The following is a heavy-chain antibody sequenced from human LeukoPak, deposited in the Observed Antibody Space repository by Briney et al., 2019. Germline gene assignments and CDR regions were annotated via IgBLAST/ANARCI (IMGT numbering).Heavy chain of an antibody. CDR1: GGTFSSYT. D-gene: IGHD3-10*01. Sequence: SVKVSCKASGGTFSSYTISWVRQAPGQGLEWMGRIIPILGIANYAQKYQGRVTITADKSTSTAYMELSSLRSEDTAVYYCASTYYYGSGSYFPDYYYYMDVWGKGTTVTVSS. V-gene: IGHV1-69*02. J-gene: IGHJ6*03. CDR2: IIPILGIA. CDR3: ASTYYYGSGSYFPDYYYYMDV.